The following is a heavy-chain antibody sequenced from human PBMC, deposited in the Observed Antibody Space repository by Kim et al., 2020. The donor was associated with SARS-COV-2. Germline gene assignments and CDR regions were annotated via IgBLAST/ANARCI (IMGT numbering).Heavy chain of an antibody. V-gene: IGHV3-53*04. D-gene: IGHD3-10*01. CDR1: GFTVSSNY. Sequence: GGSLRLSCAASGFTVSSNYMSWVRQAPGKGLEWVSVIYSGGSTYYADSVKGRFTISRHNSKNTLYLQMNSLRAEDTAVYYCARDRITMVRGVSYYYYGMDVWGQGTTVTVSS. J-gene: IGHJ6*02. CDR2: IYSGGST. CDR3: ARDRITMVRGVSYYYYGMDV.